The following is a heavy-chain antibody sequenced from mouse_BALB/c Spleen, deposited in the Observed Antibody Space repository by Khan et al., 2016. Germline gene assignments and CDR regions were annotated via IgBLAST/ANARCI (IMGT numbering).Heavy chain of an antibody. CDR1: GYSITSDYA. Sequence: EVQLQESGPGLVKPSQSLSLTCTVTGYSITSDYAWNWIRQFPGNKLEWMGYISYSGSTSYNPSLKSRISITRDTSKNQFFLQLNSVTTEDTATYYGASYYRYYFDVWGAGTTVTVSS. D-gene: IGHD2-14*01. J-gene: IGHJ1*01. CDR2: ISYSGST. CDR3: ASYYRYYFDV. V-gene: IGHV3-2*02.